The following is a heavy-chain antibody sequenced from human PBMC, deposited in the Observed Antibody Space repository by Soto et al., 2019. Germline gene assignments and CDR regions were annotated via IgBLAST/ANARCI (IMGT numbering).Heavy chain of an antibody. V-gene: IGHV1-46*01. D-gene: IGHD4-17*01. J-gene: IGHJ4*02. CDR2: INTRGGTT. CDR1: GYTFTRFY. Sequence: QVQLVQSGAEVRKPGASVRLSCKASGYTFTRFYLHWVRQAPGQGLEWMGIINTRGGTTAYAQNFRGRLTVTRDTSTNTLYMEVSDLRSDDTAVYYCARGPDDSDVPRWDYWSQGTRVTVSS. CDR3: ARGPDDSDVPRWDY.